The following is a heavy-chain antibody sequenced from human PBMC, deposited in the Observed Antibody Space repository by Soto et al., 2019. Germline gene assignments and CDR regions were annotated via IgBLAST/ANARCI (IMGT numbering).Heavy chain of an antibody. Sequence: QVQLVQSGAEVKKPGASVKVSCKASGYTFTTYGISWVRQAPGQGLEWMGWISAYNGNTNYAQKLQGRVTVTTDISTSTAYMELRGLRSDDTAVYYCARIDCSGGSCWGMDVWGQGTTVTVSS. J-gene: IGHJ6*02. CDR3: ARIDCSGGSCWGMDV. CDR2: ISAYNGNT. V-gene: IGHV1-18*01. CDR1: GYTFTTYG. D-gene: IGHD2-15*01.